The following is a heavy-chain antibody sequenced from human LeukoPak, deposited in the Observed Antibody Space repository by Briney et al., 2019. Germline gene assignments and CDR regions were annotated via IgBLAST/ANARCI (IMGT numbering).Heavy chain of an antibody. CDR2: FDPEDGET. V-gene: IGHV1-24*01. D-gene: IGHD5-18*01. CDR1: GYTLTELS. CDR3: ATGVPQLWLKSYYYMDV. Sequence: ASVKVSCTVSGYTLTELSMHWVRQAPGKGLEWMGGFDPEDGETIYAQKFQGRVTMTEDTSTGTAYMELSSLRSEDTAVYYCATGVPQLWLKSYYYMDVWGKGTTVTVSS. J-gene: IGHJ6*03.